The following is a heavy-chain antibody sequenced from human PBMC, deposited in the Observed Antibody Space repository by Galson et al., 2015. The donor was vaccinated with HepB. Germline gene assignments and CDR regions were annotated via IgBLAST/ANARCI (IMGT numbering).Heavy chain of an antibody. D-gene: IGHD5-24*01. CDR2: ISGSGGST. V-gene: IGHV3-23*01. CDR3: AKDTKGMRWLTSY. J-gene: IGHJ3*01. Sequence: SLRLSCAASGFTFSSYAMSWVRQAPGKGLEWVSAISGSGGSTYYADSVKGRFTISRDNSKNTLYLQMNSLRAEDTAVYYCAKDTKGMRWLTSYWGQGTMVTVSS. CDR1: GFTFSSYA.